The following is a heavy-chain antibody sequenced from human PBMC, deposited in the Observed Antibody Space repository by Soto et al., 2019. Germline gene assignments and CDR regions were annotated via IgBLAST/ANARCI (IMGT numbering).Heavy chain of an antibody. V-gene: IGHV4-59*01. CDR2: IYYSGST. D-gene: IGHD3-22*01. J-gene: IGHJ5*02. CDR1: GGSISSYY. Sequence: QVQLQESGPGLVKPSETLSLTCTVSGGSISSYYWSWIRQPPGKGLEWIGYIYYSGSTNYNPSLKRRVTRSVDTSKNQFSLKLSSVTAADTAVYYCAGTYRDYYDSRYGWFDPWGQGTLVTVSS. CDR3: AGTYRDYYDSRYGWFDP.